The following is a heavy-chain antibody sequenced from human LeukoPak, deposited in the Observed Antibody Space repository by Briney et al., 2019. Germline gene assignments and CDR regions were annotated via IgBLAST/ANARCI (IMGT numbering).Heavy chain of an antibody. CDR2: ISCDGSNK. CDR1: GFTFSSYA. CDR3: ASGGYSYGHGGMDV. J-gene: IGHJ6*02. V-gene: IGHV3-30*04. Sequence: GGSLRLSCAASGFTFSSYAMHWVRQAPGKGLEWVAVISCDGSNKYYADSVKGRFTISRDNSKNTLYLQMNSLRAEDTAVYYCASGGYSYGHGGMDVWGQGTTVTVSS. D-gene: IGHD5-18*01.